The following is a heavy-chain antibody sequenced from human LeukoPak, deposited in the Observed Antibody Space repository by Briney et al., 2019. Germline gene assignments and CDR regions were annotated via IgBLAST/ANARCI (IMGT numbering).Heavy chain of an antibody. V-gene: IGHV3-23*01. CDR2: ISGSGGST. D-gene: IGHD3-22*01. Sequence: GGSLRLSCSASGFTFSSYAMNWVRQAPGKGLEWVSGISGSGGSTYYADSVKGRFTISRDNSKNTLYLQMNSLRAEDTAVYYCARNHDSSGYYLSYWGQGTLVTVSS. CDR1: GFTFSSYA. CDR3: ARNHDSSGYYLSY. J-gene: IGHJ4*02.